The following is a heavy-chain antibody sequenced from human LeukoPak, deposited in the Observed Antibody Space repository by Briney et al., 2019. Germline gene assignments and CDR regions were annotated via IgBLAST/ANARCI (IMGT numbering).Heavy chain of an antibody. J-gene: IGHJ4*02. Sequence: ASVKVSCKTSGYTFTSYFVHWVGQAPGQGLEWMGILNANSGGTTYAQKFQGRVTMTRDTSTTTVYMQMYSLTSEDTAVYYCVRECDYHTRCVGDYWGQGTQVTVSS. D-gene: IGHD4-17*01. CDR3: VRECDYHTRCVGDY. CDR1: GYTFTSYF. CDR2: LNANSGGT. V-gene: IGHV1-46*01.